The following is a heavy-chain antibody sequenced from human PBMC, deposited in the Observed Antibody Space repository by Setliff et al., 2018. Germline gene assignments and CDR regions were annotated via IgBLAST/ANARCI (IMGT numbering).Heavy chain of an antibody. Sequence: ASVKVSCKASGYTFTSYAMHWVRQAPGQRLEWMGWINAGNGNTKYSQKFQGRVTMTRNTTISTAYMELSSLRSEGTAVYYCARPYGSGSYYNLDDAFDIWGQGTMVTVSS. D-gene: IGHD3-10*01. J-gene: IGHJ3*02. V-gene: IGHV1-3*01. CDR2: INAGNGNT. CDR1: GYTFTSYA. CDR3: ARPYGSGSYYNLDDAFDI.